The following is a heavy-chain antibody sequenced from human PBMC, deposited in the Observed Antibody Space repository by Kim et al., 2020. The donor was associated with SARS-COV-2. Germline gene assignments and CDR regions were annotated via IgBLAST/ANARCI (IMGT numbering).Heavy chain of an antibody. Sequence: SETLSLTCAVYGGSFSGYYWSWIRQPPGKGLEWIGEINHSGSTNYNPSLKSRVTISVDTSKNQFSLKLSSVTAADTAVYYCARGLLVGATSLDYWGQGTLVTVS. J-gene: IGHJ4*02. V-gene: IGHV4-34*01. CDR2: INHSGST. D-gene: IGHD1-26*01. CDR3: ARGLLVGATSLDY. CDR1: GGSFSGYY.